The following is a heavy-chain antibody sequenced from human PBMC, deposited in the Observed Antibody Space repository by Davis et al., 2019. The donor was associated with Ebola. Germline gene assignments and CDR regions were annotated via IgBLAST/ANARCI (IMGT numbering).Heavy chain of an antibody. CDR3: GKTGLESDYGMDV. CDR1: GFTFSSYW. CDR2: INQDGSDK. D-gene: IGHD3-3*01. J-gene: IGHJ6*02. V-gene: IGHV3-7*01. Sequence: GESLKISCAASGFTFSSYWMSWVRQAPGKGLEWVANINQDGSDKYYVDSVKGRFTISRDNAKNSLYLQMNSLRAEDTAVYYCGKTGLESDYGMDVWGQGTTVTVSS.